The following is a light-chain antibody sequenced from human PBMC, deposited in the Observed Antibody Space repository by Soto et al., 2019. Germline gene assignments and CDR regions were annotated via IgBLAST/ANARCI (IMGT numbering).Light chain of an antibody. CDR1: SSNIASNT. J-gene: IGLJ2*01. Sequence: QSVLTQPPSASGTPGQRVTISCSGSSSNIASNTVNWYQQLPGTAPKLLIYNNNQRPSVVPDRFSGSKSGTSASLAISGLQSEDEADYYCAAWDDSLNGHVVFGGGTKLTVL. V-gene: IGLV1-44*01. CDR3: AAWDDSLNGHVV. CDR2: NNN.